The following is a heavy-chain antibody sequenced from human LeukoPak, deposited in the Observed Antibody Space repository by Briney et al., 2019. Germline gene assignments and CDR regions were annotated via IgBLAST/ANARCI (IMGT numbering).Heavy chain of an antibody. D-gene: IGHD5/OR15-5a*01. CDR2: IKPTTDGGAT. CDR3: STDLSY. Sequence: SGGSLRLSCAASGFTFSNAWMTWVRQAPGTGLEWVGRIKPTTDGGATDYAAPVKGRFTISRDDSTNTLYLQMNSLKTEDTAVYYCSTDLSYWGQGTLVTVSS. V-gene: IGHV3-15*01. J-gene: IGHJ4*02. CDR1: GFTFSNAW.